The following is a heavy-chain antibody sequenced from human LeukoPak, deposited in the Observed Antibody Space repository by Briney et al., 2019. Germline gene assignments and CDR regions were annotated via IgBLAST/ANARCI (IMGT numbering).Heavy chain of an antibody. J-gene: IGHJ4*02. CDR1: GGSISSSGYY. CDR2: IYYSGST. CDR3: ARGRYYFDY. V-gene: IGHV4-39*07. Sequence: ASETLSLTCTVSGGSISSSGYYWGWIRQPPGKGLEWIGSIYYSGSTYYNPSLKSRVTISVDTSKNQFSLKLSSVTAADTAVYYCARGRYYFDYWGQGTLVTVSS.